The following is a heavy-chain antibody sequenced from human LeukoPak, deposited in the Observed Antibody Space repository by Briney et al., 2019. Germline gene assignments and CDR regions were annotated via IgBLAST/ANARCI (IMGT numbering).Heavy chain of an antibody. D-gene: IGHD1-26*01. CDR2: INRWNTV. Sequence: TGQSLTLSCAASGFAFSNFSMNWVRQAPGKGLGWVSYINRWNTVYYSDSVRGRFIISRDNARSSLFLQMDSLGVEDTAVYYCTRDPHSLDVWGKGTTVIVSS. J-gene: IGHJ6*04. V-gene: IGHV3-48*01. CDR3: TRDPHSLDV. CDR1: GFAFSNFS.